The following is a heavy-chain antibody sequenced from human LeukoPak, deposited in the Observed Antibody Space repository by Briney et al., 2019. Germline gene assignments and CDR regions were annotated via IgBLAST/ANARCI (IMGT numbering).Heavy chain of an antibody. CDR2: IIPILGIA. V-gene: IGHV1-69*04. CDR3: ARVWYDSSGYAVYFDY. J-gene: IGHJ4*02. Sequence: ASVKVSCKASGGTFGSYAISWVRQAPGQGLEWMGRIIPILGIANYAQKFQGRVTITADKSTSTAYMELSSLRSEDTAVYYCARVWYDSSGYAVYFDYWGQGTLVTVSS. CDR1: GGTFGSYA. D-gene: IGHD3-22*01.